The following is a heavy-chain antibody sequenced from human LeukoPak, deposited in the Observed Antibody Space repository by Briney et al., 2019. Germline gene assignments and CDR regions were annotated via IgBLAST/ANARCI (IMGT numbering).Heavy chain of an antibody. CDR3: AVGGYSSSSVPFGY. Sequence: GGSLRLSCAASGFTFSNYAMHWVRQAPGKGLEWVAVISYDGSNKYYADSVKGRFTISRDNSKNTLYLQMNSLRAEDTAVYYCAVGGYSSSSVPFGYWGQGTLVTVSS. CDR1: GFTFSNYA. D-gene: IGHD6-6*01. V-gene: IGHV3-30-3*01. J-gene: IGHJ4*02. CDR2: ISYDGSNK.